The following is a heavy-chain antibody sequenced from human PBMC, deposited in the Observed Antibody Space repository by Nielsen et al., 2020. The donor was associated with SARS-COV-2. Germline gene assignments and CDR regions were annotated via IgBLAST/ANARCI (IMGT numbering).Heavy chain of an antibody. V-gene: IGHV1-69*13. Sequence: SVKVSCKASGYTFTSYGISWVRQAPGQGLEWMGGIIPIFGTANYAQKFQGRVTITADESTSTAYMELSSLRSEDTAVYYCARDLVVVVPAATYGMDVWGQGTTVTVSS. D-gene: IGHD2-2*01. J-gene: IGHJ6*02. CDR1: GYTFTSYG. CDR2: IIPIFGTA. CDR3: ARDLVVVVPAATYGMDV.